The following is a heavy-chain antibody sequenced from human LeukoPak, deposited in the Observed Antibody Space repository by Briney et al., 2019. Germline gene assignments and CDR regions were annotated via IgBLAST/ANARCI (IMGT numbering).Heavy chain of an antibody. Sequence: ASVKVSCKASGYTFTSYGISWVRQAPGQGLEWMGWISAYNGNTNYAQKLQGRVTMTTDTSTSTAYMELRSLRSDDTAVYYCARVYKEIYYYYGMDVWGQGTTVTVSS. CDR1: GYTFTSYG. V-gene: IGHV1-18*01. CDR2: ISAYNGNT. J-gene: IGHJ6*02. D-gene: IGHD1-14*01. CDR3: ARVYKEIYYYYGMDV.